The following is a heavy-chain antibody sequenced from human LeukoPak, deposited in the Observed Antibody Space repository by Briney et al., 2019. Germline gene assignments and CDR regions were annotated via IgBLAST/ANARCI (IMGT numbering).Heavy chain of an antibody. V-gene: IGHV1-18*01. D-gene: IGHD1-26*01. CDR3: ARGPGIVGATVYYYYYGMDV. CDR1: GYTFTSYG. J-gene: IGHJ6*02. CDR2: ISAYNGNT. Sequence: GASVKVSCKASGYTFTSYGISWVRQAPGQGLEWMGWISAYNGNTNYAQKLQGRVTMTTDTSTSTAYMELRRLRSDDTAVYYCARGPGIVGATVYYYYYGMDVWGQGTTVTVSS.